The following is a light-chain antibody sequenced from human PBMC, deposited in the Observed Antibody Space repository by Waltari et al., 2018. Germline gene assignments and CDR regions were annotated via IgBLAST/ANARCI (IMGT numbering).Light chain of an antibody. CDR3: QQYNNWPRT. J-gene: IGKJ1*01. CDR1: QRINSN. Sequence: EIVMTQSPATLSVSPGERATVSCRASQRINSNLAWYQQKPGQAPRLLLYGASTRATGIPARFAGTGSGTEFTLTISSLQSEDFAVYYCQQYNNWPRTFGQGTKVEIK. CDR2: GAS. V-gene: IGKV3-15*01.